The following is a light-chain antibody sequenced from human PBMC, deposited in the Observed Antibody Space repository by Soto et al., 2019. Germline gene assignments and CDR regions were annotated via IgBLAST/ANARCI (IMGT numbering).Light chain of an antibody. J-gene: IGLJ1*01. CDR1: SSDVGGYNY. V-gene: IGLV2-14*01. CDR3: SSHTTISTYV. CDR2: DVR. Sequence: QSVLTQPASVSGSPGQSITISCTGTSSDVGGYNYVSWYQQHPGKAPKLMIYDVRNRPSGVSNRFSGSKSVNTASLTISWLQAEDEADYYCSSHTTISTYVFGTGTKLTVL.